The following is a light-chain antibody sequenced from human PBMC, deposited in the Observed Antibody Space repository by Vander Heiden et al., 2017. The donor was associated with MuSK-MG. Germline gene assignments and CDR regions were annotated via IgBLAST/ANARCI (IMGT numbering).Light chain of an antibody. Sequence: EIVMTQSPATLSVSPGERATLSCRASQSVSSNLAWYQQKPGQAPRLLIYGASTRDTGIPARFSGSGYGKEFTLTISSRQSEDFAVYYCQQDNNWPPITFGGGTKVEIK. V-gene: IGKV3-15*01. CDR3: QQDNNWPPIT. CDR2: GAS. J-gene: IGKJ4*01. CDR1: QSVSSN.